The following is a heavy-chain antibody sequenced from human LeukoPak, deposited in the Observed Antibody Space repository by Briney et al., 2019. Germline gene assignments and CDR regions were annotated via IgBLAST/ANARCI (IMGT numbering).Heavy chain of an antibody. CDR1: GFTFSNYA. D-gene: IGHD3-3*01. CDR3: AKDKGDFWSGHHY. CDR2: ITGSGGST. V-gene: IGHV3-23*01. J-gene: IGHJ4*02. Sequence: PGGSLRLSCAASGFTFSNYAMSWVRQAPGKGLEWVSSITGSGGSTYYADSVKGRFTISRDNSKNTLYLQMSSLRAEDTAVYYCAKDKGDFWSGHHYWGQGTLLTVSS.